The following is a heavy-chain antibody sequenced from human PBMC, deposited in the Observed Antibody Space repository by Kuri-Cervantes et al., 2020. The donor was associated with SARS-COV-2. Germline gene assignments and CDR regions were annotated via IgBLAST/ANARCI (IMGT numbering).Heavy chain of an antibody. CDR2: INHSGST. V-gene: IGHV4-34*01. CDR3: AREDLSVVVPAAFFDY. D-gene: IGHD2-2*01. J-gene: IGHJ4*02. CDR1: GGSFSGYY. Sequence: SETLSLICAVYGGSFSGYYWSWIRQPPGKGLEWIGEINHSGSTNYNPSLKSRVTISVDTSKNQFSLKLSSVTAADTAVYYCAREDLSVVVPAAFFDYWGQGPLVTVSS.